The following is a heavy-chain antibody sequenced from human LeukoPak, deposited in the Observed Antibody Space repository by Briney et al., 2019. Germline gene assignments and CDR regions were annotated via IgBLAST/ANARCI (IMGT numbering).Heavy chain of an antibody. CDR2: IYYSGST. CDR1: GGSISSSSYY. Sequence: PSETLSLTCTVSGGSISSSSYYWGWIRQPPGKGLEWIGSIYYSGSTYYNPSLKSRVTISVDTSKNQFSLKLSSVTAADTAVYYCASASGYPYYFDYWGQGTLVTVSS. CDR3: ASASGYPYYFDY. J-gene: IGHJ4*02. D-gene: IGHD5-12*01. V-gene: IGHV4-39*07.